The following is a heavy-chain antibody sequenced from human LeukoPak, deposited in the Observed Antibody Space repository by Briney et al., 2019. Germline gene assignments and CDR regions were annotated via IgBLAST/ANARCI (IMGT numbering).Heavy chain of an antibody. CDR2: ISNDGRTT. CDR3: ARDLAGSIDY. CDR1: GFTFSTAW. V-gene: IGHV3-74*01. Sequence: GGSLRLSCAASGFTFSTAWMHWVRQAPGKGLVWVSLISNDGRTTRYADSVKGRFTISRDNAKNTLYLEINSLRAEDTAVYYCARDLAGSIDYWGQGTLVTVSS. D-gene: IGHD6-19*01. J-gene: IGHJ4*02.